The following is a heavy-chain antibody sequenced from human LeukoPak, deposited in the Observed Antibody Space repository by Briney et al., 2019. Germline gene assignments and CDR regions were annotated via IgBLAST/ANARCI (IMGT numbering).Heavy chain of an antibody. Sequence: SETLSLTCAVSGYSISSGYHWGWIRQPPGKGLEWIGSIYHSGSTYYNPSLKSRVTISVDTSKNQFSLKLSSVTAADTAVYYCASHYGSLYYFDYWGQGTLVTVSS. J-gene: IGHJ4*02. CDR3: ASHYGSLYYFDY. D-gene: IGHD3-3*01. CDR1: GYSISSGYH. V-gene: IGHV4-38-2*01. CDR2: IYHSGST.